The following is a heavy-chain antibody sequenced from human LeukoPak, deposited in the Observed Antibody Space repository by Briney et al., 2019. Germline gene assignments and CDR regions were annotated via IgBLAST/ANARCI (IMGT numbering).Heavy chain of an antibody. CDR2: LDPEDGET. V-gene: IGHV1-24*01. CDR1: GYPFSELS. CDR3: ATGIFGVVIYDH. D-gene: IGHD3-3*01. Sequence: ASVKVSCKVSGYPFSELSMHWVRQAPGKELEWMGGLDPEDGETIYAQKFQGRVTMTEDTSTDTAYMELSSLTSEDTAVYYCATGIFGVVIYDHWGQGTLVTVSS. J-gene: IGHJ4*02.